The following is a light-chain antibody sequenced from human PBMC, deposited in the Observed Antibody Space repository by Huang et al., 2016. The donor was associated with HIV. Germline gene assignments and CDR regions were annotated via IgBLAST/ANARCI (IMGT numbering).Light chain of an antibody. V-gene: IGKV3-15*01. CDR1: QSVSSN. Sequence: EIVMTQSPVTLSVSPGERAALSCRASQSVSSNLAWYQHKPGQAPRLLIYGAVNRATGIPARFNGSGSGTDFTLTISSLQSEDFAVYYCQQYNNWPRNTFGQGTKLEIK. J-gene: IGKJ2*01. CDR3: QQYNNWPRNT. CDR2: GAV.